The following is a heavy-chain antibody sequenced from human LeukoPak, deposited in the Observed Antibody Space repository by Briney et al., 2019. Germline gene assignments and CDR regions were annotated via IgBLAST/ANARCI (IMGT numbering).Heavy chain of an antibody. D-gene: IGHD1-26*01. CDR2: ITNSGTYT. Sequence: GGSLRLSCAASGFTFSSYNMNWVRQAPGKGLEWVSSITNSGTYTYYADSVKGRFTISRDNAKNSLYLQMNSLRVEDTAVYYCARAIAGATSPGYWGQGTLVTVSS. V-gene: IGHV3-21*06. CDR1: GFTFSSYN. CDR3: ARAIAGATSPGY. J-gene: IGHJ4*02.